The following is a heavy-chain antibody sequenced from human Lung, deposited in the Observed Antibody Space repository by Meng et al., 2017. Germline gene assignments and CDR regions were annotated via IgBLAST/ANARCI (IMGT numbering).Heavy chain of an antibody. CDR2: IDPKSGDT. Sequence: VKLVQSGAEVKKPGASVKVSCKPSGYNLPDYWLHWVRRAPGQGLEWMGRIDPKSGDTHYAQRFQGRVTMTGDTSISTAYMELSGLRSDDTAMCYCARDEDISAAGKLFGDYWGQGTLVTVSS. V-gene: IGHV1-2*06. D-gene: IGHD6-13*01. CDR1: GYNLPDYW. J-gene: IGHJ4*02. CDR3: ARDEDISAAGKLFGDY.